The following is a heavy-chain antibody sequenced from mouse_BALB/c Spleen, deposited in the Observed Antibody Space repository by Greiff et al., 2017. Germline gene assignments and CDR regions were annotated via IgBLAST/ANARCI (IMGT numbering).Heavy chain of an antibody. CDR3: ARNYYGNPYYFDY. V-gene: IGHV1-7*01. CDR2: INPSTGYT. J-gene: IGHJ2*01. D-gene: IGHD2-1*01. CDR1: GYTFTSYW. Sequence: QVQLQQSGAELAKPGASVKMSCKASGYTFTSYWMHWVKQRPGQGLEWIGYINPSTGYTEYNQKFKDKATLTADKSSSTAYMQLSSLTSEDSAVYYCARNYYGNPYYFDYWGQGTTLTVSS.